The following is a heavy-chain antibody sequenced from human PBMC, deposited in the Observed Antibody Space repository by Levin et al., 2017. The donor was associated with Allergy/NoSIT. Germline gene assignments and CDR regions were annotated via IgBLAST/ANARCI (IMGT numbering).Heavy chain of an antibody. J-gene: IGHJ4*02. V-gene: IGHV4-39*01. Sequence: SETLSLTCTVSGGSISSSSYYWGWIRQPPGKGLEWIGSIYYSGSTYYNPSLKSRVTISVDTSKNQFSLKLSSVTAADTAVYYCARLSPLTKEVTIVGVRGDPFYFDYWGQGTLVTVSS. CDR3: ARLSPLTKEVTIVGVRGDPFYFDY. D-gene: IGHD3-3*01. CDR2: IYYSGST. CDR1: GGSISSSSYY.